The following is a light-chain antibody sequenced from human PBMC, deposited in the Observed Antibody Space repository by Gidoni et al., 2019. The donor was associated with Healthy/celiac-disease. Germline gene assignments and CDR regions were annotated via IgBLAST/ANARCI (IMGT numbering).Light chain of an antibody. CDR2: AAS. J-gene: IGKJ1*01. Sequence: DIQMTQSPSSLSASVGDRVTITCRASQSISSYLNWYQQKPGKAPKLLIYAASSLQSGFPSRFSGSGSGTDFTLTISSLQPEDFATYYCQQSDSTLTWTFGQGTKVEIK. CDR3: QQSDSTLTWT. V-gene: IGKV1-39*01. CDR1: QSISSY.